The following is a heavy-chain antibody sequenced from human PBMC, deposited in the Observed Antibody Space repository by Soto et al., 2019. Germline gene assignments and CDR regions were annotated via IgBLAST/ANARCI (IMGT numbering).Heavy chain of an antibody. J-gene: IGHJ6*04. CDR2: IDNAGTDS. CDR3: ARGWFGPDV. V-gene: IGHV3-74*01. D-gene: IGHD3-10*01. CDR1: GFTLSGRS. Sequence: EVQLVESGGGLVQPGGSLRLSCAASGFTLSGRSMHWVRQAPGKGLVWVSGIDNAGTDSTYADSVKGRFTSSRDNAKNMLYLPMNSLRGEDTAVYYCARGWFGPDVWGKGTTVTVSS.